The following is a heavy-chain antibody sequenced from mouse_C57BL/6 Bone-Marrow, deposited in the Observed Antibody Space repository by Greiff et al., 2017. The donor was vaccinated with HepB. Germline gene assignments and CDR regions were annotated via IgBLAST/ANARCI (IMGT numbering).Heavy chain of an antibody. J-gene: IGHJ4*01. CDR1: GFTFSSYG. V-gene: IGHV5-6*01. Sequence: EVQLQESGGDLVKPGGSLKLSCAASGFTFSSYGMSWVRQTPDKRLEWVATISSGGSYTYYPDSVQGRFTISRDNAKNTLYLQMSSLKSEDTAMYYCARPIPTTYAMDYWGQGTSVTVSS. CDR3: ARPIPTTYAMDY. D-gene: IGHD2-10*01. CDR2: ISSGGSYT.